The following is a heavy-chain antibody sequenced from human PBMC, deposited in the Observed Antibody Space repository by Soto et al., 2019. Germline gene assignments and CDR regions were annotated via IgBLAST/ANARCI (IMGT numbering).Heavy chain of an antibody. CDR3: ARVDDSAWYTRDY. Sequence: GGSLRLSCGASGFTFSTYWMNWVRQAPGKGLEWVANIKQDGSETSYVDSVKGRFTISRDNAKNSLYLQMNSLRAEDTAVYYCARVDDSAWYTRDYWGQGTLVTVSS. CDR1: GFTFSTYW. V-gene: IGHV3-7*01. CDR2: IKQDGSET. D-gene: IGHD6-19*01. J-gene: IGHJ4*02.